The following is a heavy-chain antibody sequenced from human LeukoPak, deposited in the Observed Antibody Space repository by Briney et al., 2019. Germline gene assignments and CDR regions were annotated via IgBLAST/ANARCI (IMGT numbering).Heavy chain of an antibody. D-gene: IGHD3-16*01. V-gene: IGHV4-39*07. CDR3: VRDYGTGPTPPRFDY. Sequence: SETLSLTCTVSGDSFTRSDYYWGWVRQPPGKRLEWIGNIFYSGSTYYNPSLKSRVTMSLDTSKNQFSLKLSSVTAADTAVYYCVRDYGTGPTPPRFDYWGQGTLITVSS. J-gene: IGHJ4*02. CDR2: IFYSGST. CDR1: GDSFTRSDYY.